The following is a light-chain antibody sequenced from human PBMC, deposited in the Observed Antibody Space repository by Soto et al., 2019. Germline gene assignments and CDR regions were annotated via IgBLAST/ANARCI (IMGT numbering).Light chain of an antibody. Sequence: EIMLTQSPATLSLSPGERATLSCRASQSVSSDLAWFQQKRGQPPRLLIYDVSTRATGIPARFSGSGSGTEFTLTISSLQSEDFAVYYCHQYNNWKTFGQGTKVEIK. CDR1: QSVSSD. CDR3: HQYNNWKT. CDR2: DVS. V-gene: IGKV3-15*01. J-gene: IGKJ1*01.